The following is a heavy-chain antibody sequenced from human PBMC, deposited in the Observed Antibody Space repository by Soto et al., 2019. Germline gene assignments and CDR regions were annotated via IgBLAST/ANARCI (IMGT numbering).Heavy chain of an antibody. D-gene: IGHD3-22*01. CDR2: IYYSGST. J-gene: IGHJ4*02. Sequence: SQTLSLTCTVSGGSISSYYWSWIRQPPGKGLERIGYIYYSGSTNYNPSLKSRVTISEDTSKNQFSLKLSSVTAADTAVYYCARARRDYDSSGYYYFDYWGQGTLVTVSS. V-gene: IGHV4-59*01. CDR1: GGSISSYY. CDR3: ARARRDYDSSGYYYFDY.